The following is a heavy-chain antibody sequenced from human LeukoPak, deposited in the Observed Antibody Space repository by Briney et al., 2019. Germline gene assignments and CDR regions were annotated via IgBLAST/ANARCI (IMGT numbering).Heavy chain of an antibody. CDR2: ISSSGSTI. J-gene: IGHJ4*02. CDR3: ARMDCSSTSCYAFDY. CDR1: GFTFSDYY. D-gene: IGHD2-2*01. Sequence: GGSLRLSCAASGFTFSDYYMSWIRQAPGKGLEWVSYISSSGSTIYYADSVKGRFTISRDNAKNSLYLQMNSLRAEDTAVYYCARMDCSSTSCYAFDYWGQGTLVTVSS. V-gene: IGHV3-11*04.